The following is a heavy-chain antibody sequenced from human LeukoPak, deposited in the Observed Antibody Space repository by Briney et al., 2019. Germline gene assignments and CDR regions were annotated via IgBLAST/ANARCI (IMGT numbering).Heavy chain of an antibody. J-gene: IGHJ4*02. D-gene: IGHD4-17*01. Sequence: SETLSLTCTVSGGSISSGDYYWSWIRQPPGKGLEWIGYIYYSGSTYYNPSLKSRVTISVDTSKNQLSLKLSSVTAADTAVYYCARGTTVTTWGYYFDYWGQGTLVTVSS. CDR3: ARGTTVTTWGYYFDY. V-gene: IGHV4-30-4*01. CDR2: IYYSGST. CDR1: GGSISSGDYY.